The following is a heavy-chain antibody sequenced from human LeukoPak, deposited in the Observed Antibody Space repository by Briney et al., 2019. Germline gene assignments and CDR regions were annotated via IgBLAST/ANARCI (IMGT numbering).Heavy chain of an antibody. V-gene: IGHV3-23*01. Sequence: GGSLRLSCAASGFTITTNYMNWVRQAPGKGLEWVSGMSGSGGITYYADSVKGRFTISRDNSKNTLYLQMNSLRAEDTAVYYCAQDLIAAFDIWGQGTMVTVSS. D-gene: IGHD6-13*01. J-gene: IGHJ3*02. CDR1: GFTITTNY. CDR3: AQDLIAAFDI. CDR2: MSGSGGIT.